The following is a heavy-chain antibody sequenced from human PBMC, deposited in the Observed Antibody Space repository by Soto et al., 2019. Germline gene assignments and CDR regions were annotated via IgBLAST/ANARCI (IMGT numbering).Heavy chain of an antibody. J-gene: IGHJ6*02. CDR1: GYSFTSYL. CDR3: AARGIAAYGDYYGMDV. CDR2: IYPGDSDT. Sequence: PGESLKISCKGSGYSFTSYLIGWVRQMPGKGLEWMGIIYPGDSDTRYSPSFQGQVTISADKSISTAYLQWSSLKASDTAMYYCAARGIAAYGDYYGMDVWGQGTTVTVSS. D-gene: IGHD6-25*01. V-gene: IGHV5-51*01.